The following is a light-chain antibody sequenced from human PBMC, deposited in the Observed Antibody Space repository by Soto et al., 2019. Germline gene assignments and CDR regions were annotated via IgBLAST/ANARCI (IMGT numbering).Light chain of an antibody. Sequence: DIGLTQSPGTLSLSPGERATLSCRASQSVNNRYLAWYQQRPGQAPRLLIYGVSIRATGIPDRFSGSGSGTEFTLTISRLEPEDFAVYYCQQYGSLPITFGQGTQLEIK. J-gene: IGKJ5*01. CDR3: QQYGSLPIT. CDR2: GVS. V-gene: IGKV3-20*01. CDR1: QSVNNRY.